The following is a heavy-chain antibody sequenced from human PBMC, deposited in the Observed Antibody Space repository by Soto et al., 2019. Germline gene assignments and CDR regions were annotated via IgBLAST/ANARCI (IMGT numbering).Heavy chain of an antibody. CDR1: GYNFPSSN. J-gene: IGHJ5*02. CDR2: MNAANGNA. CDR3: ARAVGIGVTGLDL. Sequence: QERLVQPGAELRRPGASVKISCRASGYNFPSSNDDRVHQASGQGHEWLGWMNAANGNAAFARDFQGRVTMTRDLSTDTAYLELGGLSSGDTAMYYCARAVGIGVTGLDLWGPGTFVTVS. V-gene: IGHV1-8*01. D-gene: IGHD2-21*02.